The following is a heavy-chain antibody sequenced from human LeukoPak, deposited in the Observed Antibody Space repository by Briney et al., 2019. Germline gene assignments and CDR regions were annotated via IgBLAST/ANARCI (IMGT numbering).Heavy chain of an antibody. J-gene: IGHJ6*02. CDR2: ISGRGGST. D-gene: IGHD6-19*01. CDR3: ARVRSSGWPHGPYYGMDV. CDR1: GFTFSSYA. V-gene: IGHV3-23*01. Sequence: GVSLRLSCAASGFTFSSYAMSWVRQSPGKGREWVSPISGRGGSTYYADCVKGRLTLSRHRSKNTLYLKMNSLRAEDTAAYYCARVRSSGWPHGPYYGMDVWGQGPTVTVPS.